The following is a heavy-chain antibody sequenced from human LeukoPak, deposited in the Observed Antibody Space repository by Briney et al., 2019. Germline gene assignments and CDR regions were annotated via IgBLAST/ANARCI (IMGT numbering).Heavy chain of an antibody. V-gene: IGHV4-39*01. J-gene: IGHJ4*02. Sequence: SETLSLTCTVSGGYINSGNYYWNWIRQPPGKGLEWIGTIYYSGDSYYNPSLKSRASISVDTSKNRFSLNVNSVTAADTAVYFCARHENIIMVPTAHAFDYWGQGALVTVSS. CDR1: GGYINSGNYY. D-gene: IGHD2/OR15-2a*01. CDR3: ARHENIIMVPTAHAFDY. CDR2: IYYSGDS.